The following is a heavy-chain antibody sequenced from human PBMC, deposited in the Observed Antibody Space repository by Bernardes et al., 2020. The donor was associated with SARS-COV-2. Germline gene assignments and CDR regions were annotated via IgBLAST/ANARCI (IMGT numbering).Heavy chain of an antibody. D-gene: IGHD3-22*01. CDR1: GGSISSHY. Sequence: SETLSLTCTVSGGSISSHYWSWIRQPPGKGLEWIGYIYYSGSTNYNPSLKSRVTISVDTSKNQFYLKLSSVTAADTAVYYCARDPDRSYFDYWGQGTLVTVSS. CDR2: IYYSGST. V-gene: IGHV4-59*11. J-gene: IGHJ4*02. CDR3: ARDPDRSYFDY.